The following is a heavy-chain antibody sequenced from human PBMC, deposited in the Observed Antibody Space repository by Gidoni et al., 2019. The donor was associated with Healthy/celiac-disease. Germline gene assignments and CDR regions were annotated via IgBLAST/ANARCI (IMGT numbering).Heavy chain of an antibody. CDR1: SSYA. D-gene: IGHD2-2*01. CDR3: ARAYCSSTSCYYYYYYGMDV. CDR2: ISYDGSNK. J-gene: IGHJ6*02. Sequence: SSYAMHWVRQAPGKGLEWVAVISYDGSNKYYADSVKGRFTISRDNSKNTLYLQMHSLRAEDTAVYYCARAYCSSTSCYYYYYYGMDVWGQGTTVTVSS. V-gene: IGHV3-30-3*01.